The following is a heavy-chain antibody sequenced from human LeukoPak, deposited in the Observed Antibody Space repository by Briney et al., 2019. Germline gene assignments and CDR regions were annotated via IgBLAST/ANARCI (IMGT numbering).Heavy chain of an antibody. CDR3: ARDSSVTAAPIVF. D-gene: IGHD2-2*01. CDR2: ISSSSSTI. J-gene: IGHJ4*02. Sequence: GGSLRLSCAASGFTFSSYSMNWVRQAPGKGLEWVSYISSSSSTIYYADSLRGRFTISRDDAENSLYLQMNSLRAEDTAVYYCARDSSVTAAPIVFWGRGTLVSVSS. CDR1: GFTFSSYS. V-gene: IGHV3-48*01.